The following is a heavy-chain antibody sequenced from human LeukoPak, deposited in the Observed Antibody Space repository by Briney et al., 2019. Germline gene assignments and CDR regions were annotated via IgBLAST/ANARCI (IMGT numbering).Heavy chain of an antibody. J-gene: IGHJ5*02. Sequence: PGGSLRLSCAASGFSFSSYSMNWVRQPPGKGLEWVSSITSSSGYIYYADSVKGRFTVSRDNAKNSLYLQMNSLRAEDTAVYYCARTSYWFDHWGQGTLVTVSS. CDR1: GFSFSSYS. V-gene: IGHV3-21*01. CDR2: ITSSSGYI. CDR3: ARTSYWFDH.